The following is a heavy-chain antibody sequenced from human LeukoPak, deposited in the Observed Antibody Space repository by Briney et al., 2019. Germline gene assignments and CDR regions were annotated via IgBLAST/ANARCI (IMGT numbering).Heavy chain of an antibody. J-gene: IGHJ5*02. CDR1: GASISSASYY. V-gene: IGHV4-39*01. D-gene: IGHD2-15*01. CDR2: IYYGGST. CDR3: ARIGGGSWRNPGYWFDP. Sequence: PSETLSLTCAVSGASISSASYYWGWIRQPPGKGLEWLGSIYYGGSTYDNPSLRSRVTISVDTSKNQFSLKLTSVTAADTAVYYGARIGGGSWRNPGYWFDPWGQGNLVTVSS.